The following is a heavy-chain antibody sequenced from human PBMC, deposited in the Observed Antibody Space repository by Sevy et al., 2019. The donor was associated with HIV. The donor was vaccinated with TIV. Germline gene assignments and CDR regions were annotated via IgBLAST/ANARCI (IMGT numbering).Heavy chain of an antibody. CDR3: ARTLRRTIDCRASAFDI. J-gene: IGHJ3*02. D-gene: IGHD2-15*01. CDR1: GYSIRSDDY. V-gene: IGHV4-38-2*01. Sequence: SEILSLTCAVSGYSIRSDDYWVWIRQPPGKGLEWIGNIYHSGSTYYNPSLKSRVTMSVDTSMNQFSLKLNSVTTADTALYYCARTLRRTIDCRASAFDIWGQGTPVTVSS. CDR2: IYHSGST.